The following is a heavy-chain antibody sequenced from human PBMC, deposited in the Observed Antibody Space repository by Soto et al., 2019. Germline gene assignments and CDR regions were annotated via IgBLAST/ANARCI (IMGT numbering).Heavy chain of an antibody. CDR3: ARDKPDDYAEGGVGFDV. V-gene: IGHV3-33*08. CDR1: GFRFSSYG. Sequence: QVQLVESGGGVVQPGTSLRLSCAASGFRFSSYGMHWVRQAPGKGLEWVAVIWYDGSNKKYGESVKGRFTISRDNAKNKLDLQMNSLRAEDTAVYYCARDKPDDYAEGGVGFDVWGQGTKVTVSS. D-gene: IGHD4-17*01. CDR2: IWYDGSNK. J-gene: IGHJ3*01.